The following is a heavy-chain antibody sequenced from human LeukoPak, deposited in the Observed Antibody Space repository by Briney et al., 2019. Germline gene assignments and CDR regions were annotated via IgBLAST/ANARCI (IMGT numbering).Heavy chain of an antibody. CDR1: GYTFTSYG. J-gene: IGHJ5*02. D-gene: IGHD3-22*01. V-gene: IGHV1-18*01. CDR2: ISAYNGNT. Sequence: ASVKVSCKASGYTFTSYGISWVRQAPGQGLEWMGWISAYNGNTNYAQKLQGRVTMTTDTSTSTAYMELRSLRSDDTAVYYCARLSTDSSGYYYVWWFDPCGQGTLVTVSS. CDR3: ARLSTDSSGYYYVWWFDP.